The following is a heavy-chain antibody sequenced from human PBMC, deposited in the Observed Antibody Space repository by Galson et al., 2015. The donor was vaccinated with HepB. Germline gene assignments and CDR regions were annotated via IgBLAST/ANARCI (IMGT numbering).Heavy chain of an antibody. CDR3: AKQFALGIDTLDI. D-gene: IGHD6-13*01. J-gene: IGHJ3*02. Sequence: SLRLSCAASGFSFGSYGMHWVRQAPGKGLEWVTGISYHGSNKYYVDSVKGRFAISRDNSENTLYLQMNSLKTEDTAMYYCAKQFALGIDTLDIWGQGTMVTVSS. CDR2: ISYHGSNK. V-gene: IGHV3-30*18. CDR1: GFSFGSYG.